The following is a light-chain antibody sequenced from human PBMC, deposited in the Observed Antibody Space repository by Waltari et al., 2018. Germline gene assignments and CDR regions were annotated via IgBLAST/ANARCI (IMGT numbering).Light chain of an antibody. V-gene: IGLV1-51*02. Sequence: QSVLPQPPSVSAAPGPKVSISCSGTPSTVGHNGVSGYRQLPGSAPKLLINETNGRPTGTPDRFSGSKSATTAILNVAGLQPGDEADYYCGTWDSSLALWLFGGGTKLTV. J-gene: IGLJ3*02. CDR1: PSTVGHNG. CDR2: ETN. CDR3: GTWDSSLALWL.